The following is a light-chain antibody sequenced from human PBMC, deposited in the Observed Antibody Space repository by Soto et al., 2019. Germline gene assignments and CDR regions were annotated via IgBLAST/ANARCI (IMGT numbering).Light chain of an antibody. CDR2: EVS. CDR3: CSYAGSSTYV. Sequence: SALTQPASVSGPPGQSITISCTGTSSDVGSYNLVSWYQQHPGKAPKLMIYEVSKRPSGVSNRFSGSKSDNTASLTISGLQAEDEADYYCCSYAGSSTYVFGTGTKVTVL. CDR1: SSDVGSYNL. J-gene: IGLJ1*01. V-gene: IGLV2-23*02.